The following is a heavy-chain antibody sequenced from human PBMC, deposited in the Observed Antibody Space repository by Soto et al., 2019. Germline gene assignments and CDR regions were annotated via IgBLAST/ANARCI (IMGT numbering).Heavy chain of an antibody. CDR2: ISWNSGNI. D-gene: IGHD3-3*01. V-gene: IGHV3-9*01. CDR3: AKEPSVGWLPHNWCDP. CDR1: GFTFEDYA. J-gene: IGHJ5*02. Sequence: EVQLVESGGGLVQPGRSLRLSCAASGFTFEDYAMHWVRQAPGKGREWVSGISWNSGNIGYAEYVKGRFTISRDNAKNSLYLQMNSLRTEDTAFYYCAKEPSVGWLPHNWCDPWGQGTLVTVSS.